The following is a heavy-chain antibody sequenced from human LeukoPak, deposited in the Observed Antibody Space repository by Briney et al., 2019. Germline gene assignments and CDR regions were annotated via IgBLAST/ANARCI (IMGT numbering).Heavy chain of an antibody. D-gene: IGHD2-15*01. CDR2: IWYDGSNK. CDR3: ARGCPAVGFDY. CDR1: GFTFSSYG. V-gene: IGHV3-33*01. J-gene: IGHJ4*02. Sequence: GGSLRLSCAASGFTFSSYGMHWVRQAPGKGLGWVAVIWYDGSNKYYADSVKGRFTISRDNSKNTLYLQMNSLRAEDTAVYYCARGCPAVGFDYWGQGTLVTVSS.